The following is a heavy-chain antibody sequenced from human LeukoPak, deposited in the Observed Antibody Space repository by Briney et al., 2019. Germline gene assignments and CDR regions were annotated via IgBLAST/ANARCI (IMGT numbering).Heavy chain of an antibody. CDR3: VRHDIAAAALHQ. D-gene: IGHD6-25*01. J-gene: IGHJ4*02. CDR1: GGSISSSSYY. CDR2: IYYSGST. V-gene: IGHV4-39*01. Sequence: SETLSLTCTVSGGSISSSSYYWGWIRQPPGKGLEWIGSIYYSGSTYYNPSLRSRVTISVDTSKNQFSLSLSSVTAADTALYYCVRHDIAAAALHQWGQGTLVTVSS.